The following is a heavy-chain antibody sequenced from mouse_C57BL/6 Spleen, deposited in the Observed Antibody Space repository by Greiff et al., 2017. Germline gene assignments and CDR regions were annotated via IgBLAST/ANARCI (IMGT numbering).Heavy chain of an antibody. CDR1: GYTFTSYD. Sequence: QVQLKESGPELVKPGASVKLSCKASGYTFTSYDINWVKQRPGQGLEWIGWIYPRDGSTKYNEKFKGKATLTVDTSSSTAYMELHSLTSEDSAVYFCARSGDYYGSSPSYWGQGTLVTVSA. CDR3: ARSGDYYGSSPSY. CDR2: IYPRDGST. J-gene: IGHJ3*01. D-gene: IGHD1-1*01. V-gene: IGHV1-85*01.